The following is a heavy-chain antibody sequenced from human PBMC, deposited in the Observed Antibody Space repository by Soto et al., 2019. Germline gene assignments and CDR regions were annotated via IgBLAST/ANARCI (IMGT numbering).Heavy chain of an antibody. Sequence: VKVSCKASGGTFSSYAISWVRQAPGQGLEWMGGIIPIFGTANYAQKFQGRVTITADKSTSTAYMELSSLRSEDTAVYYCARGYCSGGSCYSGSDYYYGMDVWGQGTTVTVSS. D-gene: IGHD2-15*01. J-gene: IGHJ6*02. CDR1: GGTFSSYA. CDR3: ARGYCSGGSCYSGSDYYYGMDV. V-gene: IGHV1-69*06. CDR2: IIPIFGTA.